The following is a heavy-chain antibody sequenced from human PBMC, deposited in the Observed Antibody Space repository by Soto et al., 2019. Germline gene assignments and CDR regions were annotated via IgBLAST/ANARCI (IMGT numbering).Heavy chain of an antibody. Sequence: SGPTLVNPTQTLTPTCTFSGFSLSTSGVGVGWIRQPPGKAPEWLALIYWDDDKRYSPSLKSRLTITKDTSKNQVVLTMTNMDPVDTATYYCAHSGTDTRYCSGGSCYSMVWFDPWGQGTLVTVSS. V-gene: IGHV2-5*02. CDR1: GFSLSTSGVG. D-gene: IGHD2-15*01. CDR2: IYWDDDK. J-gene: IGHJ5*02. CDR3: AHSGTDTRYCSGGSCYSMVWFDP.